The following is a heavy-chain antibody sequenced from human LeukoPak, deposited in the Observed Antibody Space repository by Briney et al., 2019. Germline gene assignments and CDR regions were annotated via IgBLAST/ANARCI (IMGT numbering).Heavy chain of an antibody. CDR2: IYYSGST. Sequence: SETLSLTCTVSGGSISSYYWSWIRQPPGKGLEWIGYIYYSGSTNYNPSLKSRVTISVDTSKNQFSLKLSSVTAADTAVYYCARSPEAATDFDYWGQGTLVTVSS. D-gene: IGHD2-15*01. CDR1: GGSISSYY. V-gene: IGHV4-59*01. CDR3: ARSPEAATDFDY. J-gene: IGHJ4*02.